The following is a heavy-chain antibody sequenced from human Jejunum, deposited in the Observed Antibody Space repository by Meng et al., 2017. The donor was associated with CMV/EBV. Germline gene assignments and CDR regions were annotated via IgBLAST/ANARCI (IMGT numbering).Heavy chain of an antibody. CDR2: IYESGST. D-gene: IGHD1-14*01. CDR1: ADSISNGDSY. CDR3: AREGTNSYYFDY. Sequence: VSADSISNGDSYWSWIRQPPGKGLEWIGYIYESGSTSYNPSLESRVTISVDTSKNQFSLKVMSVTAADTAVYYCAREGTNSYYFDYWGQGTLVTVSS. V-gene: IGHV4-30-4*01. J-gene: IGHJ4*02.